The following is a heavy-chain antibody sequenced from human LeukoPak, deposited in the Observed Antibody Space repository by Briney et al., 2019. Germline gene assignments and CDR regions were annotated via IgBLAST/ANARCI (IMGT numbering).Heavy chain of an antibody. J-gene: IGHJ4*02. Sequence: SETLSLTCTVSGDSISNRRYYWGWIRQPPGKGLEWIGEIYHSGSANYNPSLKSRVTISVDKSKNQFSLKLSSVTAADTAVYYCARDSGSASHFDYWGQGTLVTVSS. CDR2: IYHSGSA. V-gene: IGHV4-39*07. CDR3: ARDSGSASHFDY. CDR1: GDSISNRRYY. D-gene: IGHD1-26*01.